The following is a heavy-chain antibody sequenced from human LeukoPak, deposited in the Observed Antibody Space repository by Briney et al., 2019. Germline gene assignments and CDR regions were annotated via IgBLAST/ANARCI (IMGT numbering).Heavy chain of an antibody. J-gene: IGHJ4*02. D-gene: IGHD4-11*01. CDR1: GFTFSSYG. V-gene: IGHV3-30*02. CDR3: AKDLTTVTKNYFDY. CDR2: IRYDGSNK. Sequence: PGGSLRLSCAASGFTFSSYGMHWVRQAPGKGLEWVAFIRYDGSNKYCADSVKGRFTISRDNSKNTLYLQMNSLRAEDTAVYYCAKDLTTVTKNYFDYWGQGTLVTVSS.